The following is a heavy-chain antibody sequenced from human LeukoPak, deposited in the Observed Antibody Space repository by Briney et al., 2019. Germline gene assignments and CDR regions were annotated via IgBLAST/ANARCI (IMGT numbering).Heavy chain of an antibody. CDR1: GFTFSAYT. J-gene: IGHJ3*01. D-gene: IGHD3-16*01. V-gene: IGHV3-21*01. Sequence: GGSLRLSCAASGFTFSAYTMTWVRQSPGKGLEWVSSISNRSNYIYYADSVKGRFTISRDNVQNSVSLQMNNLRAEDTAVYYCARPAYTAAYDLWGQGTMVTVSS. CDR3: ARPAYTAAYDL. CDR2: ISNRSNYI.